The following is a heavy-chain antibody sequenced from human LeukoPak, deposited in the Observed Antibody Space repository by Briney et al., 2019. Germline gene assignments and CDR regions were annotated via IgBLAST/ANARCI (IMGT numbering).Heavy chain of an antibody. Sequence: SQTLSLTCTVSGGSISSGSYYWSWIRQPAGKGLEWIGRICTSGSTNYNPSLKSRVTISVDTSKNQFSLKLSSVTAADTAVYYCARDRGGYDSSGYYWVHWGQGTLVTVSS. J-gene: IGHJ4*02. D-gene: IGHD3-22*01. V-gene: IGHV4-61*02. CDR1: GGSISSGSYY. CDR2: ICTSGST. CDR3: ARDRGGYDSSGYYWVH.